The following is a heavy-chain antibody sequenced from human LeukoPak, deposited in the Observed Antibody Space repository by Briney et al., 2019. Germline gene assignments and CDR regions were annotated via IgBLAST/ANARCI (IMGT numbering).Heavy chain of an antibody. V-gene: IGHV1-18*01. CDR2: ISAYNGNT. D-gene: IGHD6-13*01. Sequence: ASVEVSCKASGYTFTSYGISWVRQAPGQGLEWMGWISAYNGNTNYAQKLQGRVTMTIDTSTSAAYMELRSLRSDDTAVYYCATKVSGYSVNYWGQGTLVTVSS. J-gene: IGHJ4*02. CDR1: GYTFTSYG. CDR3: ATKVSGYSVNY.